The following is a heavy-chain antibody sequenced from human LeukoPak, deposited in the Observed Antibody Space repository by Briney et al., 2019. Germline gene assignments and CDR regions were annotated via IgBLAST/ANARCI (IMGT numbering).Heavy chain of an antibody. D-gene: IGHD2-2*01. CDR3: ARDRVVPAAQDQKNYFDY. V-gene: IGHV3-48*04. CDR2: ISSSSRTI. CDR1: GFTFSSYS. J-gene: IGHJ4*02. Sequence: SGGSLRLSCAASGFTFSSYSINWVRQAPGKGLEWLSYISSSSRTISYADSLKGRFTVSRDNAKNSLDLQMNSLRAEDTAVYYCARDRVVPAAQDQKNYFDYWGQGTLVTVSS.